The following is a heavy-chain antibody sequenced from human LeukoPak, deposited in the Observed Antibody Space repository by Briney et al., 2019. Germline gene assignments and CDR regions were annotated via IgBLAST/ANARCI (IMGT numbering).Heavy chain of an antibody. V-gene: IGHV4-39*01. CDR1: GGSISSSSYY. J-gene: IGHJ4*02. D-gene: IGHD3-3*01. CDR3: ARTTDFYRNYFDY. CDR2: IYYSGST. Sequence: PSETLSLTCTVSGGSISSSSYYWGWLRQPPRTGLEWIGSIYYSGSTYYNPSPKSRVTISVDTSKNQFSLKLSSVTAADTAVYYCARTTDFYRNYFDYWGQGTLVTVSS.